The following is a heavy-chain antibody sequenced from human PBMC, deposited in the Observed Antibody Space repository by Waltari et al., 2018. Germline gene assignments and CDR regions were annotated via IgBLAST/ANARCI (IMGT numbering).Heavy chain of an antibody. V-gene: IGHV4-4*02. CDR2: IYHSGKT. J-gene: IGHJ4*02. D-gene: IGHD2-8*02. CDR3: AADRGVGLYFDY. Sequence: QVQLQESGPGLVKPSGTLSLTCAVSGDSIRSKYWWSWVRQSPGKGLEWIGEIYHSGKTYYNPSLKSRVTISVDKSKNQFSLNLSSVTAADTAVYYCAADRGVGLYFDYWGQGTLVTVSS. CDR1: GDSIRSKYW.